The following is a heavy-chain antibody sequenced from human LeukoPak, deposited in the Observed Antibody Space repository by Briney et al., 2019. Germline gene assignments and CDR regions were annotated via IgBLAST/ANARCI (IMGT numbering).Heavy chain of an antibody. J-gene: IGHJ4*02. D-gene: IGHD4-17*01. CDR2: IIPIFGTA. CDR3: ARGTVTSAGLFDY. V-gene: IGHV1-69*05. CDR1: GGTVSSYA. Sequence: ASVKVSCKASGGTVSSYAISWVRQAPGQGLEWMGGIIPIFGTANYAQKFQGRVTLTTDESTSTAYMELSSLRSEDTAVYYCARGTVTSAGLFDYWGQGTPVTVSS.